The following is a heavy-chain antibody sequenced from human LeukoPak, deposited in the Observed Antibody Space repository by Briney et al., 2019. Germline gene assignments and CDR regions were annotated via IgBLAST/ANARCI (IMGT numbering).Heavy chain of an antibody. CDR1: GDSISGFY. CDR2: IYYSGSA. V-gene: IGHV4-59*08. CDR3: ARHTLLRYFDWPNSFDY. J-gene: IGHJ4*02. D-gene: IGHD3-9*01. Sequence: SETLSLTCAVSGDSISGFYWSWIRQPPGKGLEWIGYIYYSGSANYNPSLKSRVTISLDTSKNQFSLKLSSVTAADTAVYYCARHTLLRYFDWPNSFDYWGQGTLVTVSS.